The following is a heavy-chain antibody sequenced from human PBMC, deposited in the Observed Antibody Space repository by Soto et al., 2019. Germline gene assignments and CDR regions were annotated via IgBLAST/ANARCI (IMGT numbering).Heavy chain of an antibody. CDR2: IYYSGST. D-gene: IGHD3-16*01. V-gene: IGHV4-59*01. CDR1: GGSISSYY. Sequence: QVQLQESGPGLVKPSETLSLTCTVSGGSISSYYWSWIRQPPGKGLEWIGYIYYSGSTNYNPSLMSRVTISVDTSKNQFSLKLSSVPAADTAVYYCARVWGYAFDYWGQGTLVTVSS. CDR3: ARVWGYAFDY. J-gene: IGHJ4*02.